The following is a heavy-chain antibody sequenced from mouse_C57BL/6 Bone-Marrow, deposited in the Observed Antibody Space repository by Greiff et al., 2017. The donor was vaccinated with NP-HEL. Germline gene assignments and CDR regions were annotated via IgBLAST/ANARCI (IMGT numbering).Heavy chain of an antibody. V-gene: IGHV5-9*01. CDR3: ARRGDYYGSSHYYFDY. CDR1: GFTFSSYT. J-gene: IGHJ2*01. D-gene: IGHD1-1*01. Sequence: EVQLVESGGGLVKPGGSLKLSCAASGFTFSSYTMSWVRQTPEKRLEWVATISGGGGNTYYPDSVKGRFTISRDNAKNTLYLQMSSLRSEDTALYYCARRGDYYGSSHYYFDYWGQGTTLIVSS. CDR2: ISGGGGNT.